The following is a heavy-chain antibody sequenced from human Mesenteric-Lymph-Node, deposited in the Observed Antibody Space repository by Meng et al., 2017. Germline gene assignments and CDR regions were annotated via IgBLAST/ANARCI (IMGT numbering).Heavy chain of an antibody. D-gene: IGHD3-22*01. CDR3: AKHYYDSSGYVDY. CDR2: ISGSGGST. CDR1: GFTFSSYA. V-gene: IGHV3-23*01. Sequence: GESLKISCAASGFTFSSYAMSWVRQAPGKGLEWVSAISGSGGSTYYADSVKGRFTISRDNSKNTLYLQMNSLRAEDTAVYYCAKHYYDSSGYVDYWGQGTLVTVSS. J-gene: IGHJ4*02.